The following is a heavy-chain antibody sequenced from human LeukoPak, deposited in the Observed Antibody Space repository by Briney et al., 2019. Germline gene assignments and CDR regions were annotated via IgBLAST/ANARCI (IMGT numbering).Heavy chain of an antibody. CDR3: ARLGGNGYSYRNWFAP. CDR1: GGTFSSYA. CDR2: IIPILGIA. V-gene: IGHV1-69*04. J-gene: IGHJ5*02. D-gene: IGHD5-18*01. Sequence: SVKVSCKASGGTFSSYAISWVRQAAGQGLEWMGRIIPILGIANYAQKLQGRVTITADKSTSTAYMELSSLRSEDTAVYYCARLGGNGYSYRNWFAPWGQGTLVTVSS.